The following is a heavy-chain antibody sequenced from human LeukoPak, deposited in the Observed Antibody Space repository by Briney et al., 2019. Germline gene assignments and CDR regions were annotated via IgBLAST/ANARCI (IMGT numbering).Heavy chain of an antibody. D-gene: IGHD2-2*01. CDR1: RGSISSSSYY. CDR3: ARREYQLLFFDY. Sequence: KPSETLSLTCTVSRGSISSSSYYWGWIRQPPGRGLDWIGSIYYSGSTYYNPSLKSRVTISVDTSKNQFSLKLSSVTAADTAVYYCARREYQLLFFDYWGQGTLVTVSS. J-gene: IGHJ4*02. CDR2: IYYSGST. V-gene: IGHV4-39*01.